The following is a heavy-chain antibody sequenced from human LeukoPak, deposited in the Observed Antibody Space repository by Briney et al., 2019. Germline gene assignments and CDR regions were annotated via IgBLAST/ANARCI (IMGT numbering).Heavy chain of an antibody. Sequence: PSETLSLTCAVYGGSFSGYYWSWIRQPPGKGLEWIGEINHSGSTNYNPSLKSRVTISVDTSKNQFSLKLSSVTAADTAVYYCAKDLGLIPSSRRSLAAAGNLFDYWGQGTLVTVSS. D-gene: IGHD6-13*01. J-gene: IGHJ4*02. CDR3: AKDLGLIPSSRRSLAAAGNLFDY. V-gene: IGHV4-34*01. CDR1: GGSFSGYY. CDR2: INHSGST.